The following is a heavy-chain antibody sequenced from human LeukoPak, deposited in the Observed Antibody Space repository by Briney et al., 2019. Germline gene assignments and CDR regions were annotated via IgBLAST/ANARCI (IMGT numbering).Heavy chain of an antibody. Sequence: GGSLRLSCAASGFTFSGYAMSSVRQAPGKGLEWVSAISGSGGSTYYADSVKGRFTISRDNSKNTLYLQMNSLRAEDTAVYYCANDVRSIAVAGTKDYWGQGTLVTVSS. D-gene: IGHD6-19*01. CDR3: ANDVRSIAVAGTKDY. J-gene: IGHJ4*02. V-gene: IGHV3-23*01. CDR2: ISGSGGST. CDR1: GFTFSGYA.